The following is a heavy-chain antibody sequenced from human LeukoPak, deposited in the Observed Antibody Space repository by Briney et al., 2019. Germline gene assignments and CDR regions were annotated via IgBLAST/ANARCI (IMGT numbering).Heavy chain of an antibody. Sequence: SETLSLTCTVSGGSVSSGSYYWSWIRQPPGKGLEWIGYIYFSGTTKYNPSLESRVTISVDTSKNQFSLKLSSVSAADTAVYYCARLISLRYYDYWGQGTLVTVSS. CDR3: ARLISLRYYDY. CDR2: IYFSGTT. V-gene: IGHV4-61*01. CDR1: GGSVSSGSYY. J-gene: IGHJ4*02. D-gene: IGHD3-9*01.